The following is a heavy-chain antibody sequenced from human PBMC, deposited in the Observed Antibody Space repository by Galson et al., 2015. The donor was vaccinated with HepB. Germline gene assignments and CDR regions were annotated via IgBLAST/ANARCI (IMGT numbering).Heavy chain of an antibody. J-gene: IGHJ6*02. CDR3: ARTLFYGSGSYYNKPYYYYYGMDV. CDR1: GGTFSSYT. V-gene: IGHV1-69*02. Sequence: SVKVSCKASGGTFSSYTVSWVRQAPGQGLEWMGRIIPILGIANYAQKFQGRVTITADKSTSTAYMELSSLRSEDTAVYYCARTLFYGSGSYYNKPYYYYYGMDVWGQGTTVTVSS. D-gene: IGHD3-10*01. CDR2: IIPILGIA.